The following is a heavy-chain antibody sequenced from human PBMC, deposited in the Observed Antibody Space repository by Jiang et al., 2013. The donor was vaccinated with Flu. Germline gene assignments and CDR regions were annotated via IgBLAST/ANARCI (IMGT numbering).Heavy chain of an antibody. CDR3: ARAPPGYYDSSGYFDY. J-gene: IGHJ4*02. V-gene: IGHV4-59*13. Sequence: GPGLVKPSETLSLTCTVSGGSISSYYWSWIRQPPGKGLEWIGYIYYSGSTNYNPSLKSRVTISVDTSKNQFSLKLSSVTAADTAVYYCARAPPGYYDSSGYFDYWGQGTLVTVSS. D-gene: IGHD3-22*01. CDR1: GGSISSYY. CDR2: IYYSGST.